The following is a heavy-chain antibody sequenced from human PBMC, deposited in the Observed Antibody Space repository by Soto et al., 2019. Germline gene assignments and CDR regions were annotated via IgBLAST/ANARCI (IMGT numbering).Heavy chain of an antibody. CDR2: INYSGST. Sequence: PSETRCFTCTVSGGSISSGGYYWSWIRQPPGKGLEWIGSINYSGSTNYNPSLKSRVTISVDTSKNQFSLKLSSVTAADTAVYYCARDPYSSSSFDYWGQGTLVTVSS. CDR3: ARDPYSSSSFDY. V-gene: IGHV4-39*07. CDR1: GGSISSGGYY. D-gene: IGHD6-13*01. J-gene: IGHJ4*02.